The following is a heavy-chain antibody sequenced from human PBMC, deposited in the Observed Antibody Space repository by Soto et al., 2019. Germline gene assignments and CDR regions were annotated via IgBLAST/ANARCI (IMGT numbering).Heavy chain of an antibody. J-gene: IGHJ4*02. CDR3: AHNLGYDSSAYYYEVPVL. CDR2: IYWDDDK. V-gene: IGHV2-5*02. Sequence: QITLKESGPTLVKPTQTLTLTCIFSGFSLNTGGVSVGWIRQPPGKALEWLAVIYWDDDKRYSPSRKSRLTISKDTSKNQVVLTMTNMDPVDTATYYCAHNLGYDSSAYYYEVPVLWGQGTLVTVSS. D-gene: IGHD3-22*01. CDR1: GFSLNTGGVS.